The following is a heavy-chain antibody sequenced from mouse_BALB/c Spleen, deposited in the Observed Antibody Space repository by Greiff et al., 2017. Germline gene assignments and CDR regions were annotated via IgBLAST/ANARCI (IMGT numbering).Heavy chain of an antibody. CDR1: GFSLTSYG. CDR2: IWAGGST. V-gene: IGHV2-9*02. CDR3: ARKGIGTTLDY. Sequence: VQLVESGPGLVAPSQSLSITCTVSGFSLTSYGVHWVRQPPGKGLEWLGVIWAGGSTNYNSALMSRLSISKDNSKSQVFFKMNSLQADDTAIYYCARKGIGTTLDYWGQGTTLTVSS. D-gene: IGHD2-14*01. J-gene: IGHJ2*01.